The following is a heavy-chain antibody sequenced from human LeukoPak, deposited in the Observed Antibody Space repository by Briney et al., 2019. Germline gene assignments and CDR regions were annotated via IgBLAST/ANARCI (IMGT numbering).Heavy chain of an antibody. D-gene: IGHD1-26*01. V-gene: IGHV3-30*04. Sequence: GGSLRLSCAASGFTFSSYAMHWVRQAPGKGLEWVAVISYDGSNKYYADSVKGRFTISRDNSKNTLYLQMNRLRAEDTAVYYCARDPHGLGATTSFDYWGQGTLVTVSS. CDR2: ISYDGSNK. CDR3: ARDPHGLGATTSFDY. J-gene: IGHJ4*02. CDR1: GFTFSSYA.